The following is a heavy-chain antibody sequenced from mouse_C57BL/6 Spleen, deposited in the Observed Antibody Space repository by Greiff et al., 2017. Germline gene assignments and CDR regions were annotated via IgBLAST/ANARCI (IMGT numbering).Heavy chain of an antibody. V-gene: IGHV5-17*01. D-gene: IGHD6-1*01. Sequence: VHVKQSGGGLVKPGGSLKLSCAASGFTFSDYGMHWVRQAPEKGLEWVAYISSGSSTIYYADTVKGRFTISRDNAKNTLFLQMTSLRSEDTAMYYCARGAEDFDYWGQGTTLTVSS. CDR1: GFTFSDYG. J-gene: IGHJ2*01. CDR2: ISSGSSTI. CDR3: ARGAEDFDY.